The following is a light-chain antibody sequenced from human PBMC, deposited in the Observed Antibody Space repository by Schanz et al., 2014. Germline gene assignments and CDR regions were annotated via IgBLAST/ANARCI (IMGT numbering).Light chain of an antibody. Sequence: EIVLTQSPGTLSLSPGERATLSCRASQSVSSSYLAWYQQKPGQAPRLLIYGASSRATGIPARFSGSGSGTDFTLTISSLEPEDFAVYYCQQRSNWQGTFGQGTKVEIK. CDR1: QSVSSSY. V-gene: IGKV3D-20*02. J-gene: IGKJ1*01. CDR2: GAS. CDR3: QQRSNWQGT.